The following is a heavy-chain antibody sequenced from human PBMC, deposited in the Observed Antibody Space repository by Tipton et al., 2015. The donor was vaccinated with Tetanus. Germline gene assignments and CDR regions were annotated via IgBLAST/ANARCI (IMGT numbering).Heavy chain of an antibody. CDR1: GFTFTRYP. CDR2: ILGDDSST. CDR3: LRGWLDQ. D-gene: IGHD5-12*01. Sequence: SLRLSCAASGFTFTRYPMHWVRQAPGKGLEYVASILGDDSSTLYASSMKGRFTITRDNSKNTLYLQMNSLRAEDTATYYCLRGWLDQWGQGTLVTVSS. V-gene: IGHV3-64*01. J-gene: IGHJ4*02.